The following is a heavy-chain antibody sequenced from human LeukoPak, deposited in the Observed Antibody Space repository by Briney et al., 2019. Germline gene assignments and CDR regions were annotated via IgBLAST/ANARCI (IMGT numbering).Heavy chain of an antibody. V-gene: IGHV1-46*01. J-gene: IGHJ4*02. Sequence: EASVTVSCKTSGYNFIDYYLHWFRQAPGQGFEWMGIVNPAGGKISYAQKFQGRVIMTRDTSTASVSMELQSLTSDDTAVYYCARGRYSNGWHDMWGQGTQVTVSS. CDR2: VNPAGGKI. D-gene: IGHD6-19*01. CDR1: GYNFIDYY. CDR3: ARGRYSNGWHDM.